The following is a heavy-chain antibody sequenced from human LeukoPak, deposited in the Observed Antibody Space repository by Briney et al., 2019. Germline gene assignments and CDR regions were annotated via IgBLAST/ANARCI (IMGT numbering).Heavy chain of an antibody. Sequence: QPGGSLRLSCAASGFTFSSYDMHWVRQATGKGLEWVSAIGTAGDTYYPGSVKGRFTISRENAKNSLYLQMNSLRAGDTAVYYCARAGGSSWYEYWFDPWGQGTLVTVSS. D-gene: IGHD6-13*01. V-gene: IGHV3-13*01. CDR1: GFTFSSYD. CDR3: ARAGGSSWYEYWFDP. J-gene: IGHJ5*02. CDR2: IGTAGDT.